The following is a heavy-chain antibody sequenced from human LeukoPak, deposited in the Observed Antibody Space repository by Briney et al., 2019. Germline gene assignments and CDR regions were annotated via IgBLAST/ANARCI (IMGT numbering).Heavy chain of an antibody. V-gene: IGHV3-30*04. D-gene: IGHD6-19*01. CDR2: ISYDGSRK. CDR3: ARESTVAGSWYFDL. CDR1: GFTFSTYA. J-gene: IGHJ2*01. Sequence: GGSLRLSCAASGFTFSTYAMHWVRQAPGKGLEWVALISYDGSRKHFADSVKGRFTISRDNAKNSLYLQMNSLRAEDTAVFYCARESTVAGSWYFDLWGRGTLVTVSS.